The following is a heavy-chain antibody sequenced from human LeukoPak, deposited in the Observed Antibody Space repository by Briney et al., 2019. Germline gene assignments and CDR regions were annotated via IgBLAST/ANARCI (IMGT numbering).Heavy chain of an antibody. CDR1: GFTFSSYW. D-gene: IGHD2-2*01. CDR3: ARDVYCSSTSCFWFDP. Sequence: GGSLRLSCAASGFTFSSYWMSWVRQAPGKVLEWVANIKQDGSEKYYVDSVKGRFTISRDNAKNSLYLQMNSLRAEDTAVYYCARDVYCSSTSCFWFDPWGQGTLVTVSS. J-gene: IGHJ5*02. CDR2: IKQDGSEK. V-gene: IGHV3-7*01.